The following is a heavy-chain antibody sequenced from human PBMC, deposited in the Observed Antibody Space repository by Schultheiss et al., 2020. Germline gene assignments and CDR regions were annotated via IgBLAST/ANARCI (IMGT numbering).Heavy chain of an antibody. CDR2: ISYDGSSK. V-gene: IGHV3-30-3*01. Sequence: GGSLRLSCAASGFTFSAYAMHWVRQAPGKGLEWVAVISYDGSSKYYGDSVKGRFTISRDNSKNTLYLQMNSLRAEDTAVYYCARDLITMIRGVIYYDYGLDVWGQGTTVTVSS. CDR1: GFTFSAYA. J-gene: IGHJ6*02. CDR3: ARDLITMIRGVIYYDYGLDV. D-gene: IGHD3-10*01.